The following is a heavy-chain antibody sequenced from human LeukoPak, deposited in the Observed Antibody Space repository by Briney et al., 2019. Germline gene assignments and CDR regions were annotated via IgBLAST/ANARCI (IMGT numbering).Heavy chain of an antibody. CDR3: AKGPERGCLDY. CDR2: IRSKAYGGTT. V-gene: IGHV3-49*04. CDR1: GFTFGDYG. J-gene: IGHJ4*02. Sequence: GRSLRLSCTASGFTFGDYGMTWVRQAPGKGLEWVGFIRSKAYGGTTEYAASVKGRFTISRDDSKSIAYLQMNSLKAEDTAVYYCAKGPERGCLDYWGQGTLVTVSS. D-gene: IGHD1-14*01.